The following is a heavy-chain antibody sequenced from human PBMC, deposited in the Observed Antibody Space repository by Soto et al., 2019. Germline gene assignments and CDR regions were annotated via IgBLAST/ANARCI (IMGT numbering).Heavy chain of an antibody. Sequence: GGSLRLSCAASGFTFSSYAMSWVRQAPGKGLEWVSAISGSGGSTYYADSVKGRFTISRDNSKNTLYLQMDSLRAEDTAVYYCAKRESYDFWSGSWFDPWGQGTLVTVSS. CDR1: GFTFSSYA. V-gene: IGHV3-23*01. J-gene: IGHJ5*02. D-gene: IGHD3-3*01. CDR2: ISGSGGST. CDR3: AKRESYDFWSGSWFDP.